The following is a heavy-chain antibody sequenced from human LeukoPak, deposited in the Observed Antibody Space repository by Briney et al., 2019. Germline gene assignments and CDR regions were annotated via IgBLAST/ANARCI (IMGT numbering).Heavy chain of an antibody. CDR2: ISSSSSYI. CDR3: ATMASGWYVDY. V-gene: IGHV3-21*01. Sequence: GGSLRLSRAASGFTFSSYSMNWVRQAPGKGLEWVSSISSSSSYIYYADSVKGRFTISRDNAKNSLYLQMNSLRAEDTAVYYCATMASGWYVDYWGQGTLVTVSS. J-gene: IGHJ4*02. CDR1: GFTFSSYS. D-gene: IGHD6-19*01.